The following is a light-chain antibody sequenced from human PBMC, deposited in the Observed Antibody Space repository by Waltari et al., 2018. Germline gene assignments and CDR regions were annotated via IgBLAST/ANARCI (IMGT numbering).Light chain of an antibody. CDR3: QQYGSSVLYT. CDR2: GAS. Sequence: VLTQSPGTLSLSPGERATLSCRASQSLTKRYLAWYQQKPGQAPRLLIYGASSRAAGIPDMFSGSGSGTDVTRTSSRLEPEDFAVYYCQQYGSSVLYTLGQGTKLEIK. CDR1: QSLTKRY. V-gene: IGKV3-20*01. J-gene: IGKJ2*01.